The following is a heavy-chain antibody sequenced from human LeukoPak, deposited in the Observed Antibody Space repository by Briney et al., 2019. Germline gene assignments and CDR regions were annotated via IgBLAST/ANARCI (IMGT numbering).Heavy chain of an antibody. Sequence: GGSLRFSCAASGFTFSSYAMSWVRQAPGKGLEWVSAISGSGGSTYYADSVKGRFTISRDNSKNTLYLQMNSLRAEDTAVYYCAKDRGARYLPNDYWGQGTLVTVSS. CDR1: GFTFSSYA. CDR3: AKDRGARYLPNDY. CDR2: ISGSGGST. D-gene: IGHD3-9*01. J-gene: IGHJ4*02. V-gene: IGHV3-23*01.